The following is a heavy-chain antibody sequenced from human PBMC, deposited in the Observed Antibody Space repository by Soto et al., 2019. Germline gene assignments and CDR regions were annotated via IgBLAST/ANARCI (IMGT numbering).Heavy chain of an antibody. J-gene: IGHJ4*02. Sequence: EVQLLESGGGLVQPGGSLRLSCAASGFTFSSYAMSWVRQAPGKGLEWVSAISGSGGSTYYADSVKGRFTISRDNSKNTLYLQRNSLRGEDTAVYYCAKAPVDYVWGSYDYWGQGTLVTVSS. CDR2: ISGSGGST. CDR1: GFTFSSYA. V-gene: IGHV3-23*01. D-gene: IGHD3-16*01. CDR3: AKAPVDYVWGSYDY.